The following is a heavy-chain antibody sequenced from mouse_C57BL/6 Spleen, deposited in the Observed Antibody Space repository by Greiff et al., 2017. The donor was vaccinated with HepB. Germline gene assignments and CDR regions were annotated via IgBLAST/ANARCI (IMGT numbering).Heavy chain of an antibody. V-gene: IGHV1-22*01. CDR1: GYTFTDYN. CDR3: ARIEVYDGYLYYFDY. D-gene: IGHD2-3*01. J-gene: IGHJ2*01. Sequence: EVQLQQSGPELVKPGASVKMSCKASGYTFTDYNMHWVKQSHGKSLEWIGYINPNNGGTSYNQKFKGKATLTVNKSSSTAYMELRSLTSEESAVYYCARIEVYDGYLYYFDYWGQGTTLTVSS. CDR2: INPNNGGT.